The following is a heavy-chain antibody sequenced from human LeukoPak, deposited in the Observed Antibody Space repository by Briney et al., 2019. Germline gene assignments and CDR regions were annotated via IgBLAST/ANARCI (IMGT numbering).Heavy chain of an antibody. J-gene: IGHJ4*02. D-gene: IGHD4-23*01. CDR1: GFTFSSYG. V-gene: IGHV3-33*01. CDR2: IWYDGSNK. CDR3: ARDRSMRRGTVVIPGFIDY. Sequence: GGSLRLSCAASGFTFSSYGMHWVRQAPGKGLEWVAVIWYDGSNKYYADSVKGRFTISRDNSKNTLYLQMNSLRAEDTAVYYCARDRSMRRGTVVIPGFIDYWGQGTLVTVSS.